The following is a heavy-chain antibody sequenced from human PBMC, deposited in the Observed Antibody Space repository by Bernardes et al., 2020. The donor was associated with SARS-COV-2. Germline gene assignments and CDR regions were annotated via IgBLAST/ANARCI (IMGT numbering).Heavy chain of an antibody. CDR1: GFTFSSYW. CDR2: IKYDGSER. D-gene: IGHD4-17*01. V-gene: IGHV3-7*04. CDR3: ARDATDYENAFDI. J-gene: IGHJ3*02. Sequence: GGSLRLSCAASGFTFSSYWMGWVRQAPGKGLEWVANIKYDGSERYYVDSVMGRFTISRDNAKNSLFLQMNSLRAEDTAVYYCARDATDYENAFDIWGQGTMVTVSS.